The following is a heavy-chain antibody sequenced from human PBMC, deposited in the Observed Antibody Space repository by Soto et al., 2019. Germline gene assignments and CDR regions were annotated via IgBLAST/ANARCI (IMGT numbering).Heavy chain of an antibody. CDR3: ARPLAETDAFDI. J-gene: IGHJ3*02. Sequence: PGGSLRLSSTASVFTFSSYSMNWVRQAPGKGLEWVSSISSSSRYIYYADSVKGRFTISRDNAKNSLYLQMNSLRAEDTAVYYCARPLAETDAFDIWGQGTTVTVS. V-gene: IGHV3-21*01. CDR1: VFTFSSYS. CDR2: ISSSSRYI.